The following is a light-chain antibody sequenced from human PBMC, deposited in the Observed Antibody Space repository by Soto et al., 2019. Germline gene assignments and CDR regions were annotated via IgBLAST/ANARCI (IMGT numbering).Light chain of an antibody. V-gene: IGLV2-23*02. Sequence: QPVLTQPASVSGSPGQSITISCTGTNSDVGNYNHVSWYQQHPGKAPKLMIYEVSERPSGVSNRFSGSKSGNTASLTISGLQAEEEADYYCCSFARSNIWIFGGGTKLTVL. CDR3: CSFARSNIWI. CDR2: EVS. J-gene: IGLJ3*02. CDR1: NSDVGNYNH.